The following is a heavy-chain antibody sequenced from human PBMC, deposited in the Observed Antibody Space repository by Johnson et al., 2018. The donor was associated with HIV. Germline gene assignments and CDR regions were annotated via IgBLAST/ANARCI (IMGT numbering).Heavy chain of an antibody. CDR1: GFTFSSYG. Sequence: QMQLVESGGGVVQPGGSLRLSCAASGFTFSSYGMHWVRQAPGTGLEWVAFIRYDGSNKYDADYVKGRFTISRDNSKNTLYLQMNSLRAEDKAVYYCAKVGGRHDYGDYLGAFDIWGQGTIVTFSS. J-gene: IGHJ3*02. CDR3: AKVGGRHDYGDYLGAFDI. V-gene: IGHV3-30*02. D-gene: IGHD4-17*01. CDR2: IRYDGSNK.